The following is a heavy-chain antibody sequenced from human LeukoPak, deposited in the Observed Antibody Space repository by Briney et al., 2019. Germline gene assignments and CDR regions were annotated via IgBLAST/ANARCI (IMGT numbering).Heavy chain of an antibody. Sequence: GGSLILSCAASGFTFSNYSMNWVRQAPGKGLEWVSSITSSGSYIYYADSVKGRFTVSRDNAKKSLYLQMNSLRADDTAVYYCTRDEDEELVRDYWGQGTLVTVSS. CDR2: ITSSGSYI. CDR3: TRDEDEELVRDY. V-gene: IGHV3-21*01. J-gene: IGHJ4*02. D-gene: IGHD6-13*01. CDR1: GFTFSNYS.